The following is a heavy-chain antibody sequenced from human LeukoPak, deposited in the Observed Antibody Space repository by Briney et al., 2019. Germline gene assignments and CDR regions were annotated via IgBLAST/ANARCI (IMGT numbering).Heavy chain of an antibody. J-gene: IGHJ5*02. CDR1: GGSISGYY. CDR2: IYYSGST. V-gene: IGHV4-59*01. CDR3: ARGCSAGTPHSWFDP. Sequence: SETLSLTCTVSGGSISGYYWSWIRQPPGKGLEWIGYIYYSGSTNYNPSLKSRVTISVDTSKNQFSLKLSSVTAADTAVYYCARGCSAGTPHSWFDPWGQGTLVTVSS. D-gene: IGHD6-13*01.